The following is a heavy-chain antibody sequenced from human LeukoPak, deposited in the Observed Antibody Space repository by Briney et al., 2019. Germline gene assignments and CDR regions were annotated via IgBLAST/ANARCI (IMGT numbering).Heavy chain of an antibody. CDR2: IYHSGST. V-gene: IGHV4-34*01. CDR1: GGSFSGYY. D-gene: IGHD1-26*01. J-gene: IGHJ4*02. CDR3: ARESGSYPAYYFDY. Sequence: SETLSLTCAVYGGSFSGYYWSWIRQPPGKGLEWIGYIYHSGSTYYNPSLKSRVTISVDRSKNQFSLKLSSVTAADTAVYYCARESGSYPAYYFDYWGQGTLVTVSS.